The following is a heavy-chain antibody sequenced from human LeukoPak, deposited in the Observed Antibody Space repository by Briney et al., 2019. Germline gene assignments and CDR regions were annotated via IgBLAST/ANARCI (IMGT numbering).Heavy chain of an antibody. Sequence: SETLSLTCTVSGGSINNYYLSWIRQPPGKGPEWIGYIYYSGSTNYNPSLKSRVTISVDASKNQFSLRLSSVTAADTAVYYCAASYSSAFPETDYWGQGTLVTVSS. J-gene: IGHJ4*02. CDR3: AASYSSAFPETDY. CDR2: IYYSGST. V-gene: IGHV4-59*01. CDR1: GGSINNYY. D-gene: IGHD6-19*01.